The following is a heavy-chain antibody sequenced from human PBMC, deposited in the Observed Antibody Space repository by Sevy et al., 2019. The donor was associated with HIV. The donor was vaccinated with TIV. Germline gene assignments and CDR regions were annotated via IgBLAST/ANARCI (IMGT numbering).Heavy chain of an antibody. CDR1: GFTFSSYS. V-gene: IGHV3-48*01. J-gene: IGHJ4*02. D-gene: IGHD6-19*01. Sequence: GGSLRLSCAASGFTFSSYSMSWVRQAPGKGLEWVSYVSSSSSTIYYANSVKGRFTISRDNANNSLYLQMNSLRAEDTAVYYCAKTYSSGRVGFDYWGQGTLVTVSS. CDR2: VSSSSSTI. CDR3: AKTYSSGRVGFDY.